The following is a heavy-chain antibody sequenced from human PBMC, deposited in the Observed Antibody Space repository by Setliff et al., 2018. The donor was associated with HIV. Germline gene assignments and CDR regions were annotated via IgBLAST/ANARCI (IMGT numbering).Heavy chain of an antibody. CDR3: ASQSKQWLVTYYGMDV. CDR1: GYTFTSYD. V-gene: IGHV1-8*02. CDR2: MNPNSGNT. J-gene: IGHJ6*02. D-gene: IGHD6-19*01. Sequence: ASVKVSCKASGYTFTSYDINWVRQATGQGLEWMGWMNPNSGNTGYAQKFQGRVTMTRNTSISTAYMELSSLRSEDTAVYYCASQSKQWLVTYYGMDVWGQGTTVTVSS.